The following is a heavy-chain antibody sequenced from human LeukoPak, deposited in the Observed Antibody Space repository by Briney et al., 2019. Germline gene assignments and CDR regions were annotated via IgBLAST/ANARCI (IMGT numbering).Heavy chain of an antibody. V-gene: IGHV3-33*01. CDR3: ARGSGSYSGGFDY. CDR1: GFTFSSYA. Sequence: GGSLGLSCAASGFTFSSYAMHWVRQAPGKGLEWVAVIWSDGSNKYYADSVKGRFTISRDNSKNTLYLQMNSLRAEDTAVYYCARGSGSYSGGFDYWGQGMLVTVSS. J-gene: IGHJ4*02. CDR2: IWSDGSNK. D-gene: IGHD1-26*01.